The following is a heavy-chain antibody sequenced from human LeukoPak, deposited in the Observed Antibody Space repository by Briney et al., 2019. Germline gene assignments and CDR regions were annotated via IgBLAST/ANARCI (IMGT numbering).Heavy chain of an antibody. Sequence: GGSLRLSCAASGFTFSSYAMTWVRQAPGKGLEWVSAITGGGDTTYYAASVKGRFTISRDNSKNTLYLQMNNLRAEDTAIYYCAKAANYDILTGYYLDYWGQGTLVTVSS. CDR2: ITGGGDTT. D-gene: IGHD3-9*01. J-gene: IGHJ4*02. CDR1: GFTFSSYA. CDR3: AKAANYDILTGYYLDY. V-gene: IGHV3-23*01.